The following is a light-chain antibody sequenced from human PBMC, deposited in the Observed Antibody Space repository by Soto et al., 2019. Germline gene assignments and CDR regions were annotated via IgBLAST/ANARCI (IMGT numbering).Light chain of an antibody. CDR1: QSVSSNY. J-gene: IGKJ5*01. Sequence: EIVLTQSPGTLSLSPGEGATLSCRASQSVSSNYLAWYQQKPGQAPRLLIYGASSRATGIPDRFSGSGFGTDFALAISSLEPEDFAVYYCQQYGSTAPITFGQGTRLEIK. CDR2: GAS. V-gene: IGKV3-20*01. CDR3: QQYGSTAPIT.